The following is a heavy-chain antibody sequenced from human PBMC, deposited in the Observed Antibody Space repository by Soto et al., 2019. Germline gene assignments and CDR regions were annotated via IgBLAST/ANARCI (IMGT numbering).Heavy chain of an antibody. CDR1: GYTFTSYG. Sequence: ASVKVSCKASGYTFTSYGISWVRQAPGQGLEWMGWISAYNGNTNYAQKLQGRVTMTTDTSTSTAYMELRSLRSDDTAVYYCARHATFIVTAMGEVPYYFDYWGQGTLVTFSS. J-gene: IGHJ4*02. CDR2: ISAYNGNT. V-gene: IGHV1-18*01. CDR3: ARHATFIVTAMGEVPYYFDY. D-gene: IGHD5-18*01.